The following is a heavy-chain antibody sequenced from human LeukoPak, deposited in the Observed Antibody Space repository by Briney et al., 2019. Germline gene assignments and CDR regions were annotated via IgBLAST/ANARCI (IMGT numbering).Heavy chain of an antibody. Sequence: GGSLRLSCTASGFTFEDHGMSWVRQGPGRGLEWVCGINWNGGRTGYVDSVKGRFTISRDNGKNSLYSQLDSLRADDTAFYYCARGHDSSAFHALDSWGHGILVTVSS. J-gene: IGHJ5*01. CDR2: INWNGGRT. V-gene: IGHV3-20*04. D-gene: IGHD3-22*01. CDR3: ARGHDSSAFHALDS. CDR1: GFTFEDHG.